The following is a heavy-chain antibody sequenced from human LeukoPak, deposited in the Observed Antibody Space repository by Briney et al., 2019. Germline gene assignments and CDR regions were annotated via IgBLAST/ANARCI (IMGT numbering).Heavy chain of an antibody. V-gene: IGHV3-30-3*01. CDR2: ISYDGSNK. Sequence: PGGSQRLSCAASGFTFSSYAMHWVRQAPGKGLEWVAVISYDGSNKYYADSVKGRFTISRDNSKNTLYLQMNSLRAEDTAVYYCARDQGDYASYFDYWGQGTLVTVSS. CDR3: ARDQGDYASYFDY. J-gene: IGHJ4*02. D-gene: IGHD4-17*01. CDR1: GFTFSSYA.